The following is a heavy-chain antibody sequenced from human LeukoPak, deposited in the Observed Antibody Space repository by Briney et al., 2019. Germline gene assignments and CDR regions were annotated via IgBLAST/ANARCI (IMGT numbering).Heavy chain of an antibody. CDR3: ARVSGYSGTWYVDY. J-gene: IGHJ4*02. CDR2: IWYDGSNK. D-gene: IGHD6-13*01. CDR1: GFTFKSYG. Sequence: PGRSLRLSCVASGFTFKSYGMHWVRQAPGKGLEWVAMIWYDGSNKYYADFVKGRFTTSRDNSKDTLYLQMNSLRADDTAVYYCARVSGYSGTWYVDYWGQGTLVTVSS. V-gene: IGHV3-33*01.